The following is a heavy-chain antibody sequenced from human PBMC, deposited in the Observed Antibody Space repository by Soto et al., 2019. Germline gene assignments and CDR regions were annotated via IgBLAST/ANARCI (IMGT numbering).Heavy chain of an antibody. J-gene: IGHJ6*02. V-gene: IGHV1-69*13. CDR2: IIPIFGTA. CDR3: ARENRAGSFIAAAGRVYYYYGMDV. Sequence: SVKVSCKASGGTFSSYAISWVRQAPGQGLEWMGGIIPIFGTANYAQKFQGRVTITADESTSTAYMELSSLRSEDTAVYYCARENRAGSFIAAAGRVYYYYGMDVWGQGTTVTVSS. D-gene: IGHD6-13*01. CDR1: GGTFSSYA.